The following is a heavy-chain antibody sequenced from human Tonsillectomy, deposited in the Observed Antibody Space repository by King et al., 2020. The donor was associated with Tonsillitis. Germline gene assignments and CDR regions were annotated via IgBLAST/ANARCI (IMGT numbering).Heavy chain of an antibody. J-gene: IGHJ6*02. V-gene: IGHV1-69*01. D-gene: IGHD3-16*01. CDR1: GDTFSNYA. CDR3: ARVGEGGPSSYYGMDV. Sequence: QLVQSGAEVKKPGSSVKVSCKASGDTFSNYAISWVRQAPGQGLEWMGVIIPMFDTTSYAQRFQGRITITADESTRTAYLELSSLRSEDTAVYYCARVGEGGPSSYYGMDVWGQGTTVTVSS. CDR2: IIPMFDTT.